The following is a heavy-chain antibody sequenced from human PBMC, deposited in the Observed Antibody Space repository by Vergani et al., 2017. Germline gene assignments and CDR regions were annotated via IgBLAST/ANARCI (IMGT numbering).Heavy chain of an antibody. CDR3: ARRIFGVVTNRNWFDP. V-gene: IGHV4-39*01. CDR2: IYYSGST. Sequence: QLQLQESGPGLVKPSDTLSLTCTVSGGSISSSSYYWGWIRQPPGKGMEWIGSIYYSGSTYYNPSLKSRVTISVETTKNHFSLKLSSVTDADTAVYYCARRIFGVVTNRNWFDPWGQGTLVIVSS. CDR1: GGSISSSSYY. D-gene: IGHD3-3*01. J-gene: IGHJ5*02.